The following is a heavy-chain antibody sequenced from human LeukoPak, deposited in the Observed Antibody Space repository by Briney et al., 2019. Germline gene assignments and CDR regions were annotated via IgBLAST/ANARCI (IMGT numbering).Heavy chain of an antibody. Sequence: PSETLSLTCTVSGDFLSSYYWSWLRQPPGKGLEWIGYIYYSGSTNYNPSLKRRVTISVDTSKNQFSLKRSSVTAADTAVYYCARYSSSWYGVDYWGQGTLVTVSS. D-gene: IGHD6-13*01. CDR3: ARYSSSWYGVDY. V-gene: IGHV4-59*01. CDR2: IYYSGST. J-gene: IGHJ4*02. CDR1: GDFLSSYY.